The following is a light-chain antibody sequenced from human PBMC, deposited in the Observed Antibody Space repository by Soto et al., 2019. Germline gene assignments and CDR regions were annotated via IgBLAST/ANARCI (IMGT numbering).Light chain of an antibody. Sequence: QSVLTQPPSVSAAPGQTVTISCSGSNSNIGTKNVCWYQQLPETAPKLLIYDNIKRPSAIPDRFSASKSGTSATLLITGLQTGDEADYYCGTWDCSLNGGVFGGGTKVTVL. CDR1: NSNIGTKN. V-gene: IGLV1-51*01. CDR2: DNI. J-gene: IGLJ2*01. CDR3: GTWDCSLNGGV.